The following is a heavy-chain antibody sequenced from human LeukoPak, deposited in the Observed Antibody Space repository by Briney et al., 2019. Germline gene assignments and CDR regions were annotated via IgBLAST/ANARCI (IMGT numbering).Heavy chain of an antibody. J-gene: IGHJ4*02. CDR1: GFTFSSYG. CDR3: AKRTSDSVRGVTEY. D-gene: IGHD3-10*01. CDR2: ISYDGSNK. V-gene: IGHV3-30*18. Sequence: LPGRSLRLSCAASGFTFSSYGMHWVRQAPGKGLEWVAVISYDGSNKYYADSVKGRFTISRDNSKNTLYLQMNSLRAEDTAVYYCAKRTSDSVRGVTEYWGQGTRVTVSS.